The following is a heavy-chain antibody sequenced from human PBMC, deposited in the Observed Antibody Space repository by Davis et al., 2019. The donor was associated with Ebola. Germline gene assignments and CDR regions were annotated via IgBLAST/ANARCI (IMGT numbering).Heavy chain of an antibody. V-gene: IGHV3-21*01. CDR1: GFTFSSYS. CDR2: ISSSSSYK. D-gene: IGHD5-24*01. J-gene: IGHJ6*02. Sequence: PGGSLRLSCAASGFTFSSYSMNWVRQAPGKGLEWVSSISSSSSYKYYADSVKGRFTISRDNAKNSLYLQMNSLRAEDTAVYYCARRERFYYYYGMDVWGQGTTVTVSS. CDR3: ARRERFYYYYGMDV.